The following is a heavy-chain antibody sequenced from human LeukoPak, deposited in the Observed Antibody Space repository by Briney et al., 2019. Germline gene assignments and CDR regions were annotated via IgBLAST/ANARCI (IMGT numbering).Heavy chain of an antibody. V-gene: IGHV3-48*03. D-gene: IGHD1-14*01. CDR1: GFTFSNYD. J-gene: IGHJ4*02. CDR2: ISSGGITI. Sequence: GGSLRLSCAGSGFTFSNYDMNWVRQAPGKGLEWVSYISSGGITIYHADSVKGRFTISGDNAKNSLYLQMNSLRAEDTAVYYCARGDPWDRWGQGTLVTVSS. CDR3: ARGDPWDR.